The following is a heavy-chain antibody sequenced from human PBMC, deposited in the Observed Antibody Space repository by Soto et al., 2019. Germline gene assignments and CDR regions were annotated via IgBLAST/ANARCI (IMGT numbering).Heavy chain of an antibody. Sequence: EVQMVESGGALIQPGGSLRLSCAASGFIVSDSYMTWVRQAPGKGLEWVSVLYSGGNTYYADSVKGRFTISRDNSKNTLYLQMNSLRDEDTALYYCARERGRRIDYWGQGTLVTVSS. CDR2: LYSGGNT. CDR3: ARERGRRIDY. CDR1: GFIVSDSY. J-gene: IGHJ4*02. V-gene: IGHV3-53*01.